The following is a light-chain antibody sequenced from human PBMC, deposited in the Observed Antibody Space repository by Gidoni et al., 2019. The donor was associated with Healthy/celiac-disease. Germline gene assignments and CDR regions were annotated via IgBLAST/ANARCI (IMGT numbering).Light chain of an antibody. CDR1: QSVSSSY. CDR3: QQYGSSPYT. J-gene: IGKJ2*01. Sequence: DTVLTQSPGTLSLSPGERATLSCRASQSVSSSYLAWYQQKPGQAPRLLISGASSRATGIPDRFSGSGSGTDFNLTISRLEPEDFAVYYCQQYGSSPYTFGQXTKLEIK. V-gene: IGKV3-20*01. CDR2: GAS.